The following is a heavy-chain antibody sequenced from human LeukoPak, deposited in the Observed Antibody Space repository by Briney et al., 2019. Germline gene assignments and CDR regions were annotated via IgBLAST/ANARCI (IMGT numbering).Heavy chain of an antibody. J-gene: IGHJ4*02. V-gene: IGHV3-74*03. CDR1: GFSFSSYW. D-gene: IGHD3-3*01. CDR3: ARRRRFLEWLLSIPDFDY. CDR2: IDSFGSSA. Sequence: PGGSLRLSCAASGFSFSSYWMHWVRQAPGEGLVWVSRIDSFGSSATYADSVKGRFTVSRDNAKNSLYLQMNSLRAEDTAVYYCARRRRFLEWLLSIPDFDYWGQGTLVTVSS.